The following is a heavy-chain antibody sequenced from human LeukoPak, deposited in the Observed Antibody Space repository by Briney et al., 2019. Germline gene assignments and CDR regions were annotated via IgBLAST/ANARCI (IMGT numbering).Heavy chain of an antibody. D-gene: IGHD1-26*01. V-gene: IGHV4-59*01. CDR1: GGSITTYY. CDR2: IHHSVSP. Sequence: PSETLSLTCTVSGGSITTYYWNWLRQSPGRGLEWIGYIHHSVSPTYNPSLKSRVTISVDTSKNQFSLKVSSVTAADTAVYYCARDILMVGATHYFDYWGQGTLVTVSS. J-gene: IGHJ4*02. CDR3: ARDILMVGATHYFDY.